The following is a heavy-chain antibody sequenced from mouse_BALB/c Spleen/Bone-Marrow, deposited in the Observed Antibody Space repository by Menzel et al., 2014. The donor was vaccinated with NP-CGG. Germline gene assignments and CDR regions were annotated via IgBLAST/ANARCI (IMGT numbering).Heavy chain of an antibody. Sequence: EVQLQQSGAELVKPGASVKLSCTASGFNIKDTYMHWVKQRPEQGLEWIGRIDPANGNTKYDPKFQGKATITADTSSNTAYLQLSSLTSEDTAVYYCANYYSGSSYGFAYWGQGTLVTVSA. J-gene: IGHJ3*01. CDR2: IDPANGNT. D-gene: IGHD1-1*01. CDR1: GFNIKDTY. CDR3: ANYYSGSSYGFAY. V-gene: IGHV14-3*02.